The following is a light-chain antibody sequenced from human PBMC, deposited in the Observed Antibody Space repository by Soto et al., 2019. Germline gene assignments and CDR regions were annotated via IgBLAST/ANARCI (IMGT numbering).Light chain of an antibody. CDR1: RSNIGAGYD. V-gene: IGLV1-40*01. Sequence: QTVVTQPPSVSGAPGQRVSISCTGSRSNIGAGYDVHWYQHLPGTAPKLLIYGNNNRPSGVPDRFSGSKSGTSASLAITGLQAEDEADYYCQSFDSSLSVWVFGGGTQLTVL. J-gene: IGLJ3*02. CDR3: QSFDSSLSVWV. CDR2: GNN.